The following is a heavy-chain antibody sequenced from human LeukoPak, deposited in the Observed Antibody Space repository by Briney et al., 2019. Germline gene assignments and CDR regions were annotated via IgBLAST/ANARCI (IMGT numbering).Heavy chain of an antibody. J-gene: IGHJ3*02. CDR1: GRSISSGGYY. CDR2: IYHRRST. Sequence: SDTLSLICTVSGRSISSGGYYWTWIRRPRGKGLEWIVFIYHRRSTYYHPSLKSPVTISVDRSKTQSTLKLSSVTAADMAVYYCARVSGSSSFRAYDAFDIWGQGTMVTVSS. V-gene: IGHV4-30-2*01. CDR3: ARVSGSSSFRAYDAFDI. D-gene: IGHD6-6*01.